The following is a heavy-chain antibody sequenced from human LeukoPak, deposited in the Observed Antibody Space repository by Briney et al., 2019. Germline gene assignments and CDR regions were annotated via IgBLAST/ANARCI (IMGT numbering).Heavy chain of an antibody. CDR1: GYSFTSYW. CDR2: IYPGDSDT. V-gene: IGHV5-51*01. D-gene: IGHD3-3*01. CDR3: ARLRFLEWSTPPYYFGY. Sequence: GESLKISCKGSGYSFTSYWIGWVRQMPGKGLEWMGIIYPGDSDTRYSPSFQGQVTISADKSISTAYLQWSSLKASDTAMYYCARLRFLEWSTPPYYFGYWGQGTLVTVSS. J-gene: IGHJ4*02.